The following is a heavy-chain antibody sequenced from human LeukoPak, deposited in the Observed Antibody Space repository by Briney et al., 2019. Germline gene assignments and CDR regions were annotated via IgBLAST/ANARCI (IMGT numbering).Heavy chain of an antibody. D-gene: IGHD6-13*01. V-gene: IGHV3-23*01. CDR1: GFTFSSYA. CDR3: AKRQQLRYYGMDV. Sequence: PGGSLRLSCAASGFTFSSYAMSWVRQAPGKGLEWVSAISGSGGNTYYADSVKGRFTISRDNSKNTLYLQMNSLRAEDTAVYYCAKRQQLRYYGMDVWGQGTTVTVSS. J-gene: IGHJ6*02. CDR2: ISGSGGNT.